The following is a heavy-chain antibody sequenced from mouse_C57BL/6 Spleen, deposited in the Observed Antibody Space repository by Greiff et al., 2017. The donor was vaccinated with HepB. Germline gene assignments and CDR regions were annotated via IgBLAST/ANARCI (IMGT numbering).Heavy chain of an antibody. CDR1: GYTFTDYY. Sequence: EVQLQQSGPELVKPGASVKISCKASGYTFTDYYMNWVKQSHGKSLEWIGDINPNNGGTSYNQKFKGKATLTVDKSSSTAYMELRSLTSEDSAVYYCARSGPWDGDYFDYWGQGTTLTVSS. V-gene: IGHV1-26*01. D-gene: IGHD4-1*01. J-gene: IGHJ2*01. CDR3: ARSGPWDGDYFDY. CDR2: INPNNGGT.